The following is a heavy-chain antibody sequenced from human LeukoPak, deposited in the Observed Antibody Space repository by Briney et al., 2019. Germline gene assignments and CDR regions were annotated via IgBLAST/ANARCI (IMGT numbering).Heavy chain of an antibody. CDR2: IDWDDAK. Sequence: SGPALLKPTRTLTLTCTCSGFSLRTSGMYVSWIRQPPGKALEWLARIDWDDAKYYSTSLKTRLTISKDTSKNPVVLTMTNMDPVDTATYYCARENNYGYDYWGQGTLVTVSS. D-gene: IGHD5-18*01. V-gene: IGHV2-70*11. CDR1: GFSLRTSGMY. J-gene: IGHJ4*02. CDR3: ARENNYGYDY.